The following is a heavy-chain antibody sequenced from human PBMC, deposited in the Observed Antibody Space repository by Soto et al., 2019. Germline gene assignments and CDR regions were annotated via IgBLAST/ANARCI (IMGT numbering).Heavy chain of an antibody. V-gene: IGHV4-4*02. Sequence: QVQLQESGPGLVKPSGTLSLTCAVSGGSISSSNWWSWVRQPPGKGREWIGEIFHNGNTYSNPSLTGRVTMSVDKSKNQFSLNLNSVTAADTAVYYCASRTYAMDVWGQGTTVTVSS. J-gene: IGHJ6*02. CDR3: ASRTYAMDV. CDR1: GGSISSSNW. CDR2: IFHNGNT.